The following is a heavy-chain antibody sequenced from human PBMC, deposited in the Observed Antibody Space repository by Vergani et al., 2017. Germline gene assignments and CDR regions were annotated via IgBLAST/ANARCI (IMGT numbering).Heavy chain of an antibody. V-gene: IGHV3-33*01. D-gene: IGHD6-13*01. J-gene: IGHJ4*02. CDR3: ATVRAAANNGGFYFDY. Sequence: QVQLVESRGGVVQPGRSLRLSCAASGFTFRNYGMHWVRQAPGKGLEWVAIIWYDGSNKYYTDSVKGRFTISRDNSKNTLYLQMNNLTAEDTAVYYCATVRAAANNGGFYFDYWGQGTLVTVS. CDR2: IWYDGSNK. CDR1: GFTFRNYG.